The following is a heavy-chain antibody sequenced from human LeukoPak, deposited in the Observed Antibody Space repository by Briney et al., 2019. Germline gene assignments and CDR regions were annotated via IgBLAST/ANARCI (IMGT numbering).Heavy chain of an antibody. V-gene: IGHV4-61*01. D-gene: IGHD5-18*01. CDR2: IYYSGST. CDR3: ARDRGYSYGPFDY. Sequence: SETLSLTCTVSGGSLSSGSYYWSWIRQPPGTGLEWIGYIYYSGSTNYNPSLKSRVTISVDTSKNQYSLKLSSVTAADTAVYYCARDRGYSYGPFDYWGQGTLVTVSS. J-gene: IGHJ4*02. CDR1: GGSLSSGSYY.